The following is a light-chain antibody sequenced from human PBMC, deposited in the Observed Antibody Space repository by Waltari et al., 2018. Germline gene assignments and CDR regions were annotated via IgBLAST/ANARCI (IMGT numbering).Light chain of an antibody. CDR3: QQAASFPLT. CDR1: QGINSW. Sequence: IQMTQSPSSVSASVEARVTVTCRASQGINSWLAWYQQKPGRAPKLLIYAASSLQSGVPSRFSGSGSGTDFTLTISSLQPDDFATYYCQQAASFPLTFGGGTKVEIK. J-gene: IGKJ4*01. CDR2: AAS. V-gene: IGKV1-12*01.